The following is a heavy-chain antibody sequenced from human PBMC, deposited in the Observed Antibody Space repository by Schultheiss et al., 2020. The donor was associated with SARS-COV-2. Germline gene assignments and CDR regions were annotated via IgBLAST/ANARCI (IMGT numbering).Heavy chain of an antibody. CDR2: IYGGGGT. Sequence: GGSLRLSCAASGFTFSSYWMSWVRQAPGKGLEWVSVIYGGGGTYYADSVKGRFTISRDNSKNTLYLQMNSLRAEDTAVYFCARDGRGYEWELLRGWFDPWGQGTLVTVSS. CDR1: GFTFSSYW. V-gene: IGHV3-66*01. CDR3: ARDGRGYEWELLRGWFDP. D-gene: IGHD1-26*01. J-gene: IGHJ5*02.